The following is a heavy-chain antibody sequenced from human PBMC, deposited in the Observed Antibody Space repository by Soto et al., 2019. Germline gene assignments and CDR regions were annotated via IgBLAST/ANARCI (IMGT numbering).Heavy chain of an antibody. CDR3: AKGGWLRADAFDI. D-gene: IGHD5-12*01. V-gene: IGHV3-30*18. CDR1: GFTFSSYG. J-gene: IGHJ3*02. CDR2: ISYDGSNK. Sequence: QPGGSLRLSCAASGFTFSSYGMHWVRQAPGKGLEWVAVISYDGSNKYYADSVKGRFTISRDNSKNTLYLQMNSLRAEDTAVYYCAKGGWLRADAFDIWGQGTMVTVSS.